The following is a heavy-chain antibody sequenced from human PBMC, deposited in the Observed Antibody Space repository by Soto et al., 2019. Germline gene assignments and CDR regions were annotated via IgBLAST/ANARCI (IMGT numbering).Heavy chain of an antibody. J-gene: IGHJ4*02. CDR2: VSGSADTT. CDR3: AKSQTYYYDSSGYSFDY. D-gene: IGHD3-22*01. CDR1: GFTFSNFA. Sequence: GGSLRLSCAASGFTFSNFAMSWVRQAPGKGLEWVSAVSGSADTTYYADSVKGRFTISRDNSKNTLYLQMNSLRAEDTAVYYCAKSQTYYYDSSGYSFDYWGQGTLVTVSS. V-gene: IGHV3-23*01.